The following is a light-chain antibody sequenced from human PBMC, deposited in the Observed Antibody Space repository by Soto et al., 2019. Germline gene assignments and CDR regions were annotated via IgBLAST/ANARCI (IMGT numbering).Light chain of an antibody. CDR3: SSYAGTNHYVV. V-gene: IGLV2-8*01. J-gene: IGLJ7*01. CDR1: SSDVGGHNY. Sequence: QSALTQPPSASGSPGQSVTISCTGTSSDVGGHNYVSWYQQHPGKAPKLMIYEVIQRPSGVPDRFSGSKSGNTASLTVSGLQAEDEADYFCSSYAGTNHYVVFGGGTQLTVL. CDR2: EVI.